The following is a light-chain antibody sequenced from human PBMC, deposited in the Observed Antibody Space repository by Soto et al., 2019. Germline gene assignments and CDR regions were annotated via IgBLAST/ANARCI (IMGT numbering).Light chain of an antibody. V-gene: IGKV3-15*01. CDR1: QGVSTN. CDR2: GAS. J-gene: IGKJ5*01. CDR3: HQSNQ. Sequence: MVMTQSPATLSVSPGERATLSCRASQGVSTNLAWYQQKPGQAPRLLIYGASTRATGIPDRFSGSGSGTDFTLTISRLEPEDFAVYYCHQSNQFGQGTRLEIK.